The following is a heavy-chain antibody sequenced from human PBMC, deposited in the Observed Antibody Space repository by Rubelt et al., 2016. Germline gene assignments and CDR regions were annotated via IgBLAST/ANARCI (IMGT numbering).Heavy chain of an antibody. CDR1: GGSFSDYY. J-gene: IGHJ4*02. CDR2: IHPSGST. Sequence: QVQLQQWGAGLLKPSETLSLTCAVYGGSFSDYYCTWIRQPPGKGLEWIGEIHPSGSTNSNPSLKSRVTLSGDTSTNQFSLKLRSGTAADTAVYYCARPSDYGDYIGHWGRGTPVTVSS. V-gene: IGHV4-34*01. D-gene: IGHD4-17*01. CDR3: ARPSDYGDYIGH.